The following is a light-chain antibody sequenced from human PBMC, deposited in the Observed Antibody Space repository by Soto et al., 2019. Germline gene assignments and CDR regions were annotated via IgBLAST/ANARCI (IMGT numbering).Light chain of an antibody. V-gene: IGLV2-14*01. Sequence: QSALTQPASVSGSPGQSITISCTGTSSDVGGYNYVSWYQQHPGKAPKLMIYDVSNRPSGVSNRFSGSKSGNTAYLTISGLQAEDEADYYCSSYTSSSTLCVFGTVTKLTVL. J-gene: IGLJ1*01. CDR1: SSDVGGYNY. CDR3: SSYTSSSTLCV. CDR2: DVS.